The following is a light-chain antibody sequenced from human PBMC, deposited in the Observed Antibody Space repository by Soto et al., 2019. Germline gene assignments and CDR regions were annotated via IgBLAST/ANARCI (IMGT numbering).Light chain of an antibody. CDR3: QQRSNWPHT. CDR1: QSVSSY. V-gene: IGKV3-11*01. Sequence: IVLTHSPSTLSFSQGDGATLPCRASQSVSSYLAWYQQKPGQAPRLLIYDASNRATGIPARFSGSGSGTDFTLTISSLEPEDFAVYYCQQRSNWPHTFGQGARLEIK. J-gene: IGKJ5*01. CDR2: DAS.